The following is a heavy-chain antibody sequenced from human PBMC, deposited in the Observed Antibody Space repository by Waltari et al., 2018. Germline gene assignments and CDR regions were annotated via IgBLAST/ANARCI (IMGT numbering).Heavy chain of an antibody. D-gene: IGHD3-22*01. V-gene: IGHV3-30*18. CDR1: GFTFSSYG. CDR2: ISYDGSNK. J-gene: IGHJ4*02. Sequence: QVQLVESGGGVVQPGRSLRLSCAASGFTFSSYGMHWVRQAPGKGLEWVAVISYDGSNKYYADSVKGRFTISRDNSKNTLYLQMNSLRAEDTAVYYCAKLGDSIHDYWGQGTLVTVSS. CDR3: AKLGDSIHDY.